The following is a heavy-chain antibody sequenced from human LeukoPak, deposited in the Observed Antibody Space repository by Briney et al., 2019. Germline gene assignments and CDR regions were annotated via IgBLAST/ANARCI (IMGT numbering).Heavy chain of an antibody. CDR3: ATWQWDY. CDR2: IKQDGTDK. V-gene: IGHV3-7*01. J-gene: IGHJ4*02. D-gene: IGHD6-19*01. Sequence: GGSLKLSCAASGFTFSYYWMSWVRQAPGKGLEWVANIKQDGTDKYYVDSVRGRFTISRDNAKNSLYLQMNSLGVEDTAVYYCATWQWDYWGQGTLVTVSS. CDR1: GFTFSYYW.